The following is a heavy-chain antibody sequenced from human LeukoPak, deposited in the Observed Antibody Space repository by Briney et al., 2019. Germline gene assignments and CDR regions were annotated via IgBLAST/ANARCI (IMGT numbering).Heavy chain of an antibody. CDR1: GLTFSGYW. V-gene: IGHV3-7*01. J-gene: IGHJ4*02. CDR2: IKQDGRET. Sequence: PGGSLRLSCAASGLTFSGYWMSWVRQAPGKGLEWVANIKQDGRETYYGDSVRGRFTISRDNAKNSLYLQMNSLRAEDTAVYDCVTLLRRQFDYWGQGTLVTVSS. CDR3: VTLLRRQFDY.